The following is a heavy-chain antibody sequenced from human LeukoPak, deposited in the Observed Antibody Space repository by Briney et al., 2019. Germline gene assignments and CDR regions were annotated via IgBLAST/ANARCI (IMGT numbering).Heavy chain of an antibody. D-gene: IGHD6-19*01. CDR2: INHSGNT. J-gene: IGHJ3*02. V-gene: IGHV4-34*01. CDR3: ARRGSGWHGDAFDI. CDR1: GAAFSDYY. Sequence: SETLSLTCAVYGAAFSDYYWTWIRQPPGKGLEWIGEINHSGNTNYNPSLKSRVTISVHTSINQFSLKLSSVTAADTAVYYCARRGSGWHGDAFDIWGQGTMVTVSS.